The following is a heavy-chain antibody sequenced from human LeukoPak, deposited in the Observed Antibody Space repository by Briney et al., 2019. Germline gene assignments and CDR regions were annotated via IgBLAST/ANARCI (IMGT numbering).Heavy chain of an antibody. V-gene: IGHV3-9*01. CDR3: AKDWSDYYYFDY. Sequence: GRSLRLSCAASGFTFDDYAMNWVRQAPGKGLEWVSGISWNSGSIGYADSVKGRFTISRDNAKNSLYLQMNSLRAEDTAVYYCAKDWSDYYYFDYWGQGTLVTVSS. CDR2: ISWNSGSI. CDR1: GFTFDDYA. D-gene: IGHD3-10*01. J-gene: IGHJ4*02.